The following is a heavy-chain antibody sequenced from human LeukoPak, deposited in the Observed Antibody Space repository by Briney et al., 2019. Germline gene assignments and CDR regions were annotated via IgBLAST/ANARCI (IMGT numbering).Heavy chain of an antibody. CDR2: ISYDGSNK. Sequence: GGSLRLSCAASGFTFSSYAMHWVCQAPGKGLEWVAVISYDGSNKYYADSVKGRFTISRDNSKNTLYLQMNSLRAEDTAVYYCARDLRDIVVVPAAIAGGFDPWGQGTLVTVSS. V-gene: IGHV3-30*04. J-gene: IGHJ5*02. CDR1: GFTFSSYA. D-gene: IGHD2-2*02. CDR3: ARDLRDIVVVPAAIAGGFDP.